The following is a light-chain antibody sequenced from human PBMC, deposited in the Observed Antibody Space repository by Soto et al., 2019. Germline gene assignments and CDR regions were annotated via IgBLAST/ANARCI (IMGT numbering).Light chain of an antibody. CDR2: HAS. CDR3: QQYSGYSWT. V-gene: IGKV1-5*01. Sequence: DIQMTHSPSTLSASEGDRVTIXXRASQSISNWVAWYEQKPGTAPKXLIYHASTLESGVPSRFSGSGAGTEFTLTISSLQPDDFATYYCQQYSGYSWTFAQGTKVDIK. CDR1: QSISNW. J-gene: IGKJ1*01.